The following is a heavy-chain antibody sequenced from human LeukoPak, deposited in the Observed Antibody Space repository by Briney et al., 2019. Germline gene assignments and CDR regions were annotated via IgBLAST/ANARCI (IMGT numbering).Heavy chain of an antibody. V-gene: IGHV1-58*02. Sequence: SVKVSCKASGFTFTSSAMQWVRQARGQRLEWIGWIVVGSGNTNYAQKFQERVTITRDMSTSTAYMELSSLRSEDTAVYYCAAGTRRWLITRYYYMDVWGKGTTVTVSS. CDR2: IVVGSGNT. D-gene: IGHD5-24*01. CDR1: GFTFTSSA. CDR3: AAGTRRWLITRYYYMDV. J-gene: IGHJ6*03.